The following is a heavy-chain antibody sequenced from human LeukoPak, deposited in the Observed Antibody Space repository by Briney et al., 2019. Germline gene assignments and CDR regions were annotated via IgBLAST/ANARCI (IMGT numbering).Heavy chain of an antibody. CDR3: ARGSVQLWLGDTYYYMDV. CDR1: GFTFDDYA. D-gene: IGHD5-18*01. J-gene: IGHJ6*03. V-gene: IGHV3-20*04. Sequence: GESLRLSCAASGFTFDDYAMNWVRQVPGRGLEWVSGINWNGRITEYADSVKDRFTISRQNTKNSLYLYMNNLGGEDAALYFCARGSVQLWLGDTYYYMDVWGKGTTVTVSS. CDR2: INWNGRIT.